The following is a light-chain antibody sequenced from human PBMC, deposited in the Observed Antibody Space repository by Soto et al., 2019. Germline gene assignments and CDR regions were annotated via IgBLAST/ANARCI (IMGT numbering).Light chain of an antibody. CDR2: EVS. Sequence: QSALTQPPSASGSPGQSVAISCTGTSSDVGGYNYVSWYQQHPGKVPKLIIYEVSKRPSGVPDRFSASKSDNTASLTVSGLQDEDEGDYYCSSYAGSKNLVFGGGTKVTVL. CDR1: SSDVGGYNY. V-gene: IGLV2-8*01. J-gene: IGLJ3*02. CDR3: SSYAGSKNLV.